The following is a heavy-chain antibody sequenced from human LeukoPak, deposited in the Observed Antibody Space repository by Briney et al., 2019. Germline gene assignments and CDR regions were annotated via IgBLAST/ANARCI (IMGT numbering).Heavy chain of an antibody. J-gene: IGHJ4*02. D-gene: IGHD3-16*01. Sequence: SETLSLTCAVYGGSFSGHYWSWIRQPPGKGLEWIGEINHSGSTNYNPSLKSRVTISVDTSKNQFSLKLSSVTAADTAVYYCARGWGSGYLDYWGQGTLVTVSS. CDR2: INHSGST. CDR1: GGSFSGHY. CDR3: ARGWGSGYLDY. V-gene: IGHV4-34*01.